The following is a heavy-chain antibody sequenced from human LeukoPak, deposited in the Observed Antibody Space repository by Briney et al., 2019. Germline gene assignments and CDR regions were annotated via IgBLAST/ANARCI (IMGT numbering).Heavy chain of an antibody. CDR2: MYSGGST. CDR3: ARADYYGSGPYYYYMDV. V-gene: IGHV4-59*01. Sequence: YWTWIRQPPGKGLEWIGYMYSGGSTNYNPSLMSRVTISVDMSKNQFSLKLSSLTAADTAVYYCARADYYGSGPYYYYMDVWGKGTTVTVSS. J-gene: IGHJ6*03. D-gene: IGHD3-10*01. CDR1: Y.